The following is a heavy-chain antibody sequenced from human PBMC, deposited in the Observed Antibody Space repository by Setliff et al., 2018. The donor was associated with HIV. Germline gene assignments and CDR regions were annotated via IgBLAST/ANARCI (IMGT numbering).Heavy chain of an antibody. V-gene: IGHV4-4*07. CDR2: VYASAYS. J-gene: IGHJ2*01. CDR1: GDSIGDYY. D-gene: IGHD3-10*01. CDR3: ARDWVTRSNYYGSGSPWYFDF. Sequence: PSETLSLTCTVSGDSIGDYYWNWIRQLAGKGLEWIGRVYASAYSNYNPSLKSRVTMSVDTSQNQFSLKLRSVNAADTAVYYCARDWVTRSNYYGSGSPWYFDFWGRGILVTVSS.